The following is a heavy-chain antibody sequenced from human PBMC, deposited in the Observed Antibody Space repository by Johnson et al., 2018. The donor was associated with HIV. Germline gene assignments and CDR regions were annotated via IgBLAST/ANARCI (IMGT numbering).Heavy chain of an antibody. Sequence: QVQLVESGGGLVKPGGSLRLSCVASGFTFSSYAMHWVRQAPGQGLEWVAVISYDGSNKYYADSVQGRFTISRDNSKNTLYLQMNSLRAEDTAVYYCARDDGGGGDAFDIWGQGTMVTVSS. J-gene: IGHJ3*02. CDR1: GFTFSSYA. CDR3: ARDDGGGGDAFDI. V-gene: IGHV3-30*04. D-gene: IGHD2-15*01. CDR2: ISYDGSNK.